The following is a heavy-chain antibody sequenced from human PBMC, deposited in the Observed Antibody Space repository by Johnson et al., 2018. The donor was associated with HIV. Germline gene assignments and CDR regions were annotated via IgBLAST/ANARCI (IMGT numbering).Heavy chain of an antibody. D-gene: IGHD6-13*01. Sequence: ASGFTFSSYDMHWVRQATGKGLEWVSAIGTAGDTYYPGSVKGRFTLSRDNSKNTLYLQMNSLKTEDTAVYYCTTDPIAAAAMTLHAFDIWGQGAVVTVPS. CDR1: GFTFSSYD. CDR3: TTDPIAAAAMTLHAFDI. V-gene: IGHV3-13*01. CDR2: IGTAGDT. J-gene: IGHJ3*02.